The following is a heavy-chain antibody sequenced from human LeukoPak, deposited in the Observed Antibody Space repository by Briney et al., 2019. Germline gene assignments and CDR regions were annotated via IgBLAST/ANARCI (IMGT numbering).Heavy chain of an antibody. J-gene: IGHJ5*01. CDR2: ISAYSGNK. V-gene: IGHV1-18*01. CDR1: GYTFTSYG. CDR3: ARDVGSGDGHNLDS. Sequence: ASVTVSCKGAGYTFTSYGFSWVRQAPGQGLEGIGWISAYSGNKKYVQRFQDRLTMTTDASTSTSYMELRSLGSDDTAVYYCARDVGSGDGHNLDSWGHGTLVIVSS. D-gene: IGHD5-24*01.